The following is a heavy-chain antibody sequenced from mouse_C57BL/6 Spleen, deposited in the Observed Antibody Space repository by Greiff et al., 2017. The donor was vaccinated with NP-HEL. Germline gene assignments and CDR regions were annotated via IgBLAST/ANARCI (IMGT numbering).Heavy chain of an antibody. J-gene: IGHJ4*01. V-gene: IGHV3-6*01. D-gene: IGHD1-1*01. CDR2: ISYDGSN. CDR3: ARDPSYYYGYAMDY. CDR1: GYSITSGYY. Sequence: VQLQQSGPGLVKPSQSLSLTCSVTGYSITSGYYWNWIRQFPGNKLEWMGYISYDGSNNYNPSLKNRISITRDTSKNQFFLKLNSVTTEDTATYYCARDPSYYYGYAMDYWGQGTSVTVSS.